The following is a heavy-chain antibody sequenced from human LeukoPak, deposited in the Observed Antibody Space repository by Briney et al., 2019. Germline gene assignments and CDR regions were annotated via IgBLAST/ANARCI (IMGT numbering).Heavy chain of an antibody. CDR1: GYTFTGYY. CDR3: ARVPGSWGLSWSDP. J-gene: IGHJ5*02. V-gene: IGHV1-2*02. CDR2: INPNSGGT. D-gene: IGHD2-15*01. Sequence: ASVKVSCKASGYTFTGYYMHWVRQAPGQGLEWMGWINPNSGGTNYAQKFQGRVTMTRDTSISTAYMELSRLRSDDTAVYYCARVPGSWGLSWSDPWGQGTLVTVSS.